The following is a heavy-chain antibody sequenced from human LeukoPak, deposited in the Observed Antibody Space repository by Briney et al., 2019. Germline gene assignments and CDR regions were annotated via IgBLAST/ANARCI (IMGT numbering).Heavy chain of an antibody. CDR1: GFTFSSYA. J-gene: IGHJ4*02. D-gene: IGHD3-22*01. Sequence: PGGSLRLSCAASGFTFSSYAMSWVRQAPGKGLEWVAAISGSGGSTYYADSVKGRFTISRDNSKNTLYLQMNSLRAEDTAVYYCAKTQKQWLDTYCYDSSGYSPVYWGQGTLVTVSS. CDR3: AKTQKQWLDTYCYDSSGYSPVY. V-gene: IGHV3-23*01. CDR2: ISGSGGST.